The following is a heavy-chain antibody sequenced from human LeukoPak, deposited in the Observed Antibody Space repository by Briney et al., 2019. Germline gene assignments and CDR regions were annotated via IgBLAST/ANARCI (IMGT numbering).Heavy chain of an antibody. V-gene: IGHV1-24*01. CDR2: FDPEDGET. Sequence: ASVKVSCKVSGYTLTELSMHWVRQAPGKGLEWMGGFDPEDGETIYAQKFQGRVTMTEDTSTDTAYMELSSLRSEDTAVYYCARPLRGATRGESAFDIWGQGTMVTVSS. D-gene: IGHD1-26*01. CDR3: ARPLRGATRGESAFDI. J-gene: IGHJ3*02. CDR1: GYTLTELS.